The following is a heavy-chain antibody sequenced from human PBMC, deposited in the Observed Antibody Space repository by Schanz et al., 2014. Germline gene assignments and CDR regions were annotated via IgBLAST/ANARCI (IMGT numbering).Heavy chain of an antibody. Sequence: QVQLVQSGAEVKKPGSSVKVSCTASGGTFSSYTISWARQAPGQGLAWMGRIIPILGIANYAQKLQGRVTTPADKSTGTANMELSSLRAEDTAVYYCAGDPEGRYNRTSFYGAGDYWGQGTLVTVSS. CDR1: GGTFSSYT. V-gene: IGHV1-69*08. J-gene: IGHJ4*02. D-gene: IGHD2-2*01. CDR3: AGDPEGRYNRTSFYGAGDY. CDR2: IIPILGIA.